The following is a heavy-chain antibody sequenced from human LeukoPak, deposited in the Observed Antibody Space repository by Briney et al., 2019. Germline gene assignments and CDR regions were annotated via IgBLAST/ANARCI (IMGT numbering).Heavy chain of an antibody. CDR1: GFTFSSYW. D-gene: IGHD6-13*01. J-gene: IGHJ4*02. CDR3: ARVFQQQLPPSYYFDY. Sequence: GGSLRLSCAASGFTFSSYWMSWVRQAPGKGLEWVANIKQDGSEKYYVDSVKGRFTISRDNAKNSLYLQMNSLRAEDTAVCYCARVFQQQLPPSYYFDYWGQGTLVTVSS. V-gene: IGHV3-7*01. CDR2: IKQDGSEK.